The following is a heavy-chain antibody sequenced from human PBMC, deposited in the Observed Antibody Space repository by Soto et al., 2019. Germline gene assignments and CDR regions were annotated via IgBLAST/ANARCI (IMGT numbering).Heavy chain of an antibody. CDR1: GGSISSGGYD. CDR3: AAQSVTAGALYLHY. D-gene: IGHD2-21*02. J-gene: IGHJ1*01. Sequence: QVQLQESGPGLVKPSQTLSLTCTVSGGSISSGGYDWNWIRQHPGRGLEWIGYIYYGGNTYYNPSLKSRVTVSVDTSKNQFSLELNSVTAADTAVYCCAAQSVTAGALYLHYWGQGTLVTVSS. CDR2: IYYGGNT. V-gene: IGHV4-31*03.